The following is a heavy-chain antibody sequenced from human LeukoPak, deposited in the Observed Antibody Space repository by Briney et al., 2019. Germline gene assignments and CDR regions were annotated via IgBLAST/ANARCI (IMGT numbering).Heavy chain of an antibody. D-gene: IGHD1-1*01. Sequence: SETLSLTCAVYGGSFSGYYWSWIRQPPGKGLEWIGEINHSGSTNNSPSLKGRVTISVDTSKNQFSLKLRSVTAADTAVYYCARSRGRLAQLDYWGQGTLVTVSS. CDR2: INHSGST. J-gene: IGHJ4*02. V-gene: IGHV4-34*01. CDR3: ARSRGRLAQLDY. CDR1: GGSFSGYY.